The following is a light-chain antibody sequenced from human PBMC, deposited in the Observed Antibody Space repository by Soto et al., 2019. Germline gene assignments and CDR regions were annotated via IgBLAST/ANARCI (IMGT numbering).Light chain of an antibody. Sequence: DIVMTQSPDSLAVSLGERATINCKSSQSVLYSSNNKNCLAWYQQKPGQPPKLLIFWASTRESGVPDRFSGSGSGTDFTLTISSLQAEDVAVYYCQQYYSTCTFGQGTKLEIK. CDR2: WAS. V-gene: IGKV4-1*01. J-gene: IGKJ2*01. CDR1: QSVLYSSNNKNC. CDR3: QQYYSTCT.